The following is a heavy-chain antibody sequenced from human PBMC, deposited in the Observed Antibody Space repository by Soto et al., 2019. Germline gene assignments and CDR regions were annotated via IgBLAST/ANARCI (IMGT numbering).Heavy chain of an antibody. J-gene: IGHJ6*02. CDR1: GFTFSSYG. D-gene: IGHD3-22*01. Sequence: GGSLRLSCAASGFTFSSYGMHWVRQAPGKGLEWVAVIWYDGSNKYYADSVKGRFTISRDNSKNTLYLQMNSMRAEDTAVYYCARVLVSSGYYYSSYYYYGMDVWGQGTTVTVSS. CDR2: IWYDGSNK. V-gene: IGHV3-33*01. CDR3: ARVLVSSGYYYSSYYYYGMDV.